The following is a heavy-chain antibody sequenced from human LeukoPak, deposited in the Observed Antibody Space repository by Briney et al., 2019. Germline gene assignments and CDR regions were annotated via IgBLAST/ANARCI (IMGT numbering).Heavy chain of an antibody. Sequence: GASVKVSCKISGYTLTELSMHWVRQAPGKGLEWMGGFDPEDGETIYAQKFQGRVTMTEDTSTDTAYMELSSLRSEDTAVYYCARVGYCSSTSCYAFDYWGQGTLVTVSS. D-gene: IGHD2-2*01. J-gene: IGHJ4*02. CDR1: GYTLTELS. V-gene: IGHV1-24*01. CDR2: FDPEDGET. CDR3: ARVGYCSSTSCYAFDY.